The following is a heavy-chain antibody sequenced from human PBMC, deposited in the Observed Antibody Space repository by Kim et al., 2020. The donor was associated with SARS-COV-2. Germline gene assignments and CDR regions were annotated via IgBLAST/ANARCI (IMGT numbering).Heavy chain of an antibody. V-gene: IGHV1-46*04. CDR1: GYTFTRYY. Sequence: ASVKVSCKASGYTFTRYYLHWVRQAPGQGLEWMGYIKTSDGSTIYAQRLQGRVTMTRDTSTNTVYMQLTSLRSEDTAMYYCARVEGSASTIGDWGQGTQVTVSS. CDR2: IKTSDGST. CDR3: ARVEGSASTIGD. D-gene: IGHD3-10*01. J-gene: IGHJ4*02.